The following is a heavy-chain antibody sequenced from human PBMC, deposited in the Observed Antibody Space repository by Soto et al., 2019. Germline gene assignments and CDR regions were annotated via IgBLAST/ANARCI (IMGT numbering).Heavy chain of an antibody. CDR1: GYPVTAYY. V-gene: IGHV1-2*02. CDR3: ARGGGVGVAGSAAFDM. Sequence: QLHLVQSGAVVKKPGASVTVSCSASGYPVTAYYMHWVRQAPGRGLEWMGGFNPATGAAKYTQTSQGRVTMTRETSTSTVFMERSGLTSEDSAVFYWARGGGVGVAGSAAFDMWGQGTLVTVSS. CDR2: FNPATGAA. J-gene: IGHJ3*02. D-gene: IGHD3-3*01.